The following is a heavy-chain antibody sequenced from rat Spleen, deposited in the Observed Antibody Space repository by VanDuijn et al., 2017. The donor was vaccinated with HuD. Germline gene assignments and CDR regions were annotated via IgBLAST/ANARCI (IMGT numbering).Heavy chain of an antibody. Sequence: EVQLVESGGGLVQPGRSMKLSCAALGFTFSNYYMAWVRQAPTKGLEWVASISTGGGNTYYRDSVKGRFTISRDNAKSTLYLQMDSLRSEDTATYYCARPDVYNSYWYFDFWGPGTMVTVSS. CDR2: ISTGGGNT. CDR3: ARPDVYNSYWYFDF. CDR1: GFTFSNYY. D-gene: IGHD1-10*01. J-gene: IGHJ1*01. V-gene: IGHV5-25*01.